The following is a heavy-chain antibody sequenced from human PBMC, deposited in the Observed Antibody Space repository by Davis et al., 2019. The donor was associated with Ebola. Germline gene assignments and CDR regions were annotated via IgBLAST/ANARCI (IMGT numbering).Heavy chain of an antibody. V-gene: IGHV3-7*01. CDR1: GFIFSNYW. J-gene: IGHJ4*02. CDR2: IKQDGSEK. Sequence: PGGSLRLSCAASGFIFSNYWMTWVRQAPGKGLEWVANIKQDGSEKYYVDSVKGRFTISRDNAKNSLYLQMNSLRAEDTAVYYCARDQGHWGQGTLVTVSS. CDR3: ARDQGH.